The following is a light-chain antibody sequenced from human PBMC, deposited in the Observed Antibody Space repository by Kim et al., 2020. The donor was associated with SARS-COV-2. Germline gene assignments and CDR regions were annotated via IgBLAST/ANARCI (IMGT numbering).Light chain of an antibody. CDR1: QSISSH. CDR2: AAS. V-gene: IGKV1-39*01. Sequence: SASVGDRVTSTCRTSQSISSHLNWYHQKPGRAPKLLISAASTLQGGVPSRFSGSGSETDFTLTISSLQPEDFATYFCQQSYITPFTFGPGTKVDIK. CDR3: QQSYITPFT. J-gene: IGKJ3*01.